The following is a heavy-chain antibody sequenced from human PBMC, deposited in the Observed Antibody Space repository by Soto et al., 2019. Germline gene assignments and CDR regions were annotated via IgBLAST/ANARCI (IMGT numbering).Heavy chain of an antibody. CDR3: ARRGIYSSSSPFDY. Sequence: SETLSLTCTVSGASISSGGYYWSWIRQHPGKGLEWIGSIYYSGSTYYNPSLKSRVTISVDTSKNQFSLKLSSVTAADTAVYYCARRGIYSSSSPFDYWGQGTLV. D-gene: IGHD6-6*01. CDR1: GASISSGGYY. J-gene: IGHJ4*02. V-gene: IGHV4-39*01. CDR2: IYYSGST.